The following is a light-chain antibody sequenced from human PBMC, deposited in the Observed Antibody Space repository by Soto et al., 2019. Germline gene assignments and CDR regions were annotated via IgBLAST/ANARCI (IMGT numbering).Light chain of an antibody. CDR1: QTISSW. CDR3: QQYNSYSPET. Sequence: DIHMTLSPSTLSESLGDRVTITFRGSQTISSWLAWYQQKAVKAPNLLIYDASSLESGVPSRFSGSGSGTEFTLTITSLQPDDFATYYCQQYNSYSPETFGQGTKVDIK. V-gene: IGKV1-5*01. J-gene: IGKJ1*01. CDR2: DAS.